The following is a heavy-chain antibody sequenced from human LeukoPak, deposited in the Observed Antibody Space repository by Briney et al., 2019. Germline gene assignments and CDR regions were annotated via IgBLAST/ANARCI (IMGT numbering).Heavy chain of an antibody. Sequence: GASVKVSCKASGYTFTSYGISWVRQAPGQGLEWMGWISAYNGNTNYAQKFQGRVTITADESTSTAYMELSSLRSEDTAVYYCARERGYYFDYWGQGTLVTVSS. J-gene: IGHJ4*02. CDR1: GYTFTSYG. CDR3: ARERGYYFDY. CDR2: ISAYNGNT. V-gene: IGHV1-18*01. D-gene: IGHD3-16*01.